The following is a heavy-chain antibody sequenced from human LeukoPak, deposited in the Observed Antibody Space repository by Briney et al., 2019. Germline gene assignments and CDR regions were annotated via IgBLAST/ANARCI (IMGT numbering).Heavy chain of an antibody. J-gene: IGHJ4*02. Sequence: PGGSLRLSCAVSGLTFSDNYMSWIRQAPGKGLEWVSYISNTGSTMYYADSVRGRFTISRGNAKNSLYLQMNSLSAEDTAVYYCARDGGFGELFLYWGQGTLVTVSS. V-gene: IGHV3-11*01. D-gene: IGHD3-10*01. CDR2: ISNTGSTM. CDR1: GLTFSDNY. CDR3: ARDGGFGELFLY.